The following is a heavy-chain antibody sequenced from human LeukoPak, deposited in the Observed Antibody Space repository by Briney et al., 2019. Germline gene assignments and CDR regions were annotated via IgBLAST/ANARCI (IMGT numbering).Heavy chain of an antibody. V-gene: IGHV1-18*01. J-gene: IGHJ4*02. CDR2: ISGYNDNT. CDR3: ARDLMVYATHFDY. Sequence: ASVKVSCKASGYTFTSYGISWVRQAPGQGLEWMGWISGYNDNTNYAQKLQGRVTLTTDRSTSTAYMELRSLRADDTAVYYCARDLMVYATHFDYWGQGTLVTVSS. D-gene: IGHD2-8*01. CDR1: GYTFTSYG.